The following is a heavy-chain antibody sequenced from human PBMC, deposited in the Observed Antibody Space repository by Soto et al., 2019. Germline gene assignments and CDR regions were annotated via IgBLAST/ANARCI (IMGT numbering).Heavy chain of an antibody. CDR1: GFTFNSYA. V-gene: IGHV3-23*01. Sequence: DVQVLESGGDLVQPGGSLRLSCAASGFTFNSYAMSWVRQAPGKGLEWVTSVSAGGDMTYYSDSVKGRFTISRDNSNNALFLQMTGLRIEDTALYYCARGDRGGSGSPASYYYSGLDVWGQGTTVTVS. J-gene: IGHJ6*02. CDR2: VSAGGDMT. D-gene: IGHD3-10*01. CDR3: ARGDRGGSGSPASYYYSGLDV.